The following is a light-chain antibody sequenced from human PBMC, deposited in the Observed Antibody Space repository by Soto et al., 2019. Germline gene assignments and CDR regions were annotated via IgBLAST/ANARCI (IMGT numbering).Light chain of an antibody. CDR3: QQRSNWPIT. J-gene: IGKJ5*01. V-gene: IGKV3D-20*02. Sequence: IVLTQSPGTRSLSPGARAIISCRASQSVSSRYLAWYQHRPHQAPRLLIYGASSRATGIPDRFSGGGSGTEFTLTISSLEPEDFAVYYCQQRSNWPITCGQGTRWRL. CDR1: QSVSSRY. CDR2: GAS.